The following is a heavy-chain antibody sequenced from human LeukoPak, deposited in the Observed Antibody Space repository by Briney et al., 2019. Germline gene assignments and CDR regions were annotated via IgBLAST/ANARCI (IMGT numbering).Heavy chain of an antibody. J-gene: IGHJ4*02. CDR2: ISSSGSTI. CDR1: GFTFSSYE. Sequence: PGGSLRLSCAASGFTFSSYEMNWVRQAPGKGLEWVSYISSSGSTIYYADSVKGRFTISRDNAKNSLYLQMNSLRAEDTAVYYCARDYYGSGSTQFDYWGQGPLVTVSS. D-gene: IGHD3-10*01. CDR3: ARDYYGSGSTQFDY. V-gene: IGHV3-48*03.